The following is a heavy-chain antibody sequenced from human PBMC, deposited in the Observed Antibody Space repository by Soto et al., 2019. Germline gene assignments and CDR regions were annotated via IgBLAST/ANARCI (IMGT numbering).Heavy chain of an antibody. V-gene: IGHV3-30*04. Sequence: QVQLVESGGGVVQPGRSLRLSCAASGFPFSSYAVHWVRQAPGKGLEWVAVISNDVNSKYYADFVKGRFTISRDNSENTQYVQMNRLSGEDTDVDFWAREYGSGWLYGMDVWGQGTTVTVSS. CDR2: ISNDVNSK. CDR1: GFPFSSYA. D-gene: IGHD6-19*01. CDR3: AREYGSGWLYGMDV. J-gene: IGHJ6*02.